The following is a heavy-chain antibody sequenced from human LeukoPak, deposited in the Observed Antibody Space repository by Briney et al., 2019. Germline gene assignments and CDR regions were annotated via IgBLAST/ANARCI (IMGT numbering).Heavy chain of an antibody. J-gene: IGHJ5*02. CDR2: ISAYNGNT. V-gene: IGHV1-18*01. D-gene: IGHD6-13*01. CDR3: AKIAAALNWFDP. CDR1: GYTLTSYG. Sequence: ASVKVSCKASGYTLTSYGISWVRQAPGQGLEWMGWISAYNGNTRYAQKLQGRVTMTTDSSTSTAYMELSRLRSDDTAVYYCAKIAAALNWFDPWGQGTLVTVSS.